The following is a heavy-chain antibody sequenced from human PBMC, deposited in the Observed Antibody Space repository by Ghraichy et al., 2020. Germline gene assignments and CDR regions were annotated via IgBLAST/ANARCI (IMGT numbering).Heavy chain of an antibody. Sequence: ASVKVSCKASGYTFTSYDINWVRQATGQGLEWMGWMNPNSGNTGYAQKFQGRVTMTRNTSISTAYMELSSLRSEDTAVYYCARADATWIQLWLWYYGMDVWGQGTTVTVSS. CDR2: MNPNSGNT. J-gene: IGHJ6*02. V-gene: IGHV1-8*01. CDR1: GYTFTSYD. CDR3: ARADATWIQLWLWYYGMDV. D-gene: IGHD5-18*01.